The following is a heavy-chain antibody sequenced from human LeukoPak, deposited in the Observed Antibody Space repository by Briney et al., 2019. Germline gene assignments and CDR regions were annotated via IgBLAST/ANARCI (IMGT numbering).Heavy chain of an antibody. CDR1: GYTFTGYY. V-gene: IGHV1-2*02. D-gene: IGHD6-19*01. CDR2: INPNSGGS. J-gene: IGHJ4*02. Sequence: ASVKVSCKASGYTFTGYYMHWVRQAPGQGLEWMGWINPNSGGSNYAQKFQGRVTMTRDTSISTAYMELSRLRSDDTAVYYCARAGYSSGWYDYWGQGTLVTVSS. CDR3: ARAGYSSGWYDY.